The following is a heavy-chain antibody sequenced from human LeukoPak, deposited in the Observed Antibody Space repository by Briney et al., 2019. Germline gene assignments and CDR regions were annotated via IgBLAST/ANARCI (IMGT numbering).Heavy chain of an antibody. D-gene: IGHD4-23*01. CDR2: INHSGGT. Sequence: KPSETLSLTCAVYGGSFSGYYWSWIRQPPGKGLEWIGEINHSGGTNYNPSLKSRVTISVDTSKNQFSLKLSSVTAADTAVYYCARHYGGNRGNWFDPWGQGTLVTVSS. J-gene: IGHJ5*02. V-gene: IGHV4-34*01. CDR3: ARHYGGNRGNWFDP. CDR1: GGSFSGYY.